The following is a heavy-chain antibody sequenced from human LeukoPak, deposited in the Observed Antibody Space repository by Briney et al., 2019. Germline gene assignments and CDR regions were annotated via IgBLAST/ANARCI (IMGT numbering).Heavy chain of an antibody. Sequence: SGGSLRLSCAASGFTFSSYSMNWVRQAPGKGLEWVSSISSSSSYIYYADSVKGRFTISRDNAKNSLYLQMNSLRAEDTAVYYCARDEVGGLDPWGQRTLVTVSS. CDR1: GFTFSSYS. J-gene: IGHJ5*02. D-gene: IGHD3-16*01. CDR3: ARDEVGGLDP. V-gene: IGHV3-21*01. CDR2: ISSSSSYI.